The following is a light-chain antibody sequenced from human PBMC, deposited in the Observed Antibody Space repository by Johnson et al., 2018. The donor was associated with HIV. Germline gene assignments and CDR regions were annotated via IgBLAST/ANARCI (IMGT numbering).Light chain of an antibody. Sequence: QSVLTQPPSVSAAPGQKVTISCSGSSSNIGNNYVSWYQQLPGTAPKLLIYDNNKRPSGITDRFSGSKSGTSATLGITGLQTGDEADYYCATWDSSLSAGRVFGTGTKVTVL. CDR3: ATWDSSLSAGRV. J-gene: IGLJ1*01. CDR2: DNN. CDR1: SSNIGNNY. V-gene: IGLV1-51*01.